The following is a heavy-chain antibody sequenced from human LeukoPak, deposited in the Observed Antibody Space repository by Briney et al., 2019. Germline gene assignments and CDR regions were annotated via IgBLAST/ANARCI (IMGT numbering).Heavy chain of an antibody. V-gene: IGHV3-48*03. CDR2: FAGSDTTK. D-gene: IGHD3-22*01. Sequence: PGGSLRLSCAASGFDFGAYEMNWVRQAPGKGLEGVAYFAGSDTTKYYADSVRGRFTISRDNAKTSLYLQMNSLRAEDTALYYCTTLGYHLDSWGQGTLVTVSS. CDR3: TTLGYHLDS. J-gene: IGHJ4*02. CDR1: GFDFGAYE.